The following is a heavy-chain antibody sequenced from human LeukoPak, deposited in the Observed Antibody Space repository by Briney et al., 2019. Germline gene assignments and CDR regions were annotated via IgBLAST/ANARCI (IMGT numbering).Heavy chain of an antibody. CDR2: IYHSGST. CDR1: GYSISSGYY. CDR3: ARAVAYGIDTGYFDY. Sequence: SETLSLTCTVSGYSISSGYYWGWIRQPPGKGLEWIGSIYHSGSTYYNPSLNSRVTISVDTSKNQFSLRLSSVTAADTAVYYCARAVAYGIDTGYFDYWGQGTLVTVSS. V-gene: IGHV4-38-2*02. J-gene: IGHJ4*02. D-gene: IGHD2-8*02.